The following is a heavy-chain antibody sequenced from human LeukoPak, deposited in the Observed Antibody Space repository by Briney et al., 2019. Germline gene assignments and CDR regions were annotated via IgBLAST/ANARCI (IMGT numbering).Heavy chain of an antibody. CDR2: IYYSGST. CDR1: GGSISSYY. CDR3: ARVWPYCSSTSCTPGGMDV. D-gene: IGHD2-2*01. V-gene: IGHV4-59*01. Sequence: SETLSITCTVSGGSISSYYWSWIRQPPGKGLEWIGYIYYSGSTNYNPSLKSRVTISVDTSKNQFSLKLSSVTAADTAVYYCARVWPYCSSTSCTPGGMDVWGKGTTVTVSS. J-gene: IGHJ6*04.